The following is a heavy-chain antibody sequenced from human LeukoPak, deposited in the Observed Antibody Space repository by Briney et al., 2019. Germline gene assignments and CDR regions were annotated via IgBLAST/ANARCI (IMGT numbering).Heavy chain of an antibody. CDR2: INHSGST. CDR1: GGSFSGYY. J-gene: IGHJ4*02. CDR3: ARSEQVTPARTALGFDY. Sequence: PSETLSLTCAVYGGSFSGYYWSWIRQPPGKGLEWIGEINHSGSTNYNPSLKSRVTISVDTSKNQFSLKLSSVTAADTAVYYCARSEQVTPARTALGFDYWGQGTLVTVSS. V-gene: IGHV4-34*01. D-gene: IGHD2-2*01.